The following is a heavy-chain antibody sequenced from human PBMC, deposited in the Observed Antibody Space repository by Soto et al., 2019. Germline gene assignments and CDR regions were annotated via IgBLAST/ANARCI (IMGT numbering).Heavy chain of an antibody. CDR2: IYYSGST. CDR1: GGSISSYY. D-gene: IGHD2-15*01. J-gene: IGHJ6*03. V-gene: IGHV4-59*01. Sequence: QVQLQESGPGLVKPSETLSLTCTVSGGSISSYYWSWIRQPPGKGLEWIGYIYYSGSTNYNPSLKSRLTISVDTSKNMFSLKLSSVTAADTAVYYCARYTRGYCSGGSCSQNYYYYYMDVWGKGTTVTVSS. CDR3: ARYTRGYCSGGSCSQNYYYYYMDV.